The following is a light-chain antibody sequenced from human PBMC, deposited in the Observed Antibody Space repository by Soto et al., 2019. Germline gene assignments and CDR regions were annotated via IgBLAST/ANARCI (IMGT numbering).Light chain of an antibody. CDR3: QHYNSLPIT. J-gene: IGKJ5*01. Sequence: DIQMTQSPSSLSASLGDRVTITCQASQDIRFYLHWYQHKTGQAPKLLIYDASQLETGVPSKFSGSGSGTDFTFTINNLQAEDIGTYYCQHYNSLPITFGQGTRLEI. CDR1: QDIRFY. CDR2: DAS. V-gene: IGKV1-33*01.